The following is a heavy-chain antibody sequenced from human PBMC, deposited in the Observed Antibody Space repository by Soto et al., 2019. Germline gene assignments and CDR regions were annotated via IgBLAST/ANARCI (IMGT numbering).Heavy chain of an antibody. D-gene: IGHD3-22*01. CDR3: TRAADYYDSSGHYYYGMDV. J-gene: IGHJ6*02. V-gene: IGHV3-49*04. Sequence: GGSLRLSCTASGFTFGDYAMSWVRQAPGKGLEWVGFIRSKAYGGTTEYAASVKGRFTISRDDSKSIAYLQMNSLKTEDAAVYYCTRAADYYDSSGHYYYGMDVWGQGTTVTVSS. CDR1: GFTFGDYA. CDR2: IRSKAYGGTT.